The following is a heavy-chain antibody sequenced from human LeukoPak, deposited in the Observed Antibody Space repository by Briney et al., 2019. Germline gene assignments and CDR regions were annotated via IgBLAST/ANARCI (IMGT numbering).Heavy chain of an antibody. V-gene: IGHV4-59*08. CDR2: IYYSGST. Sequence: PSETLSLTCTVSGGSISSYYWSWIRQPPGKGREGSGYIYYSGSTNYNPSLKNRVTISVDTSKNEFSLRLSSVTAADTAVYFCARHVWELLWGYYFDSWGQGTLVTVSS. CDR3: ARHVWELLWGYYFDS. J-gene: IGHJ4*02. D-gene: IGHD1-26*01. CDR1: GGSISSYY.